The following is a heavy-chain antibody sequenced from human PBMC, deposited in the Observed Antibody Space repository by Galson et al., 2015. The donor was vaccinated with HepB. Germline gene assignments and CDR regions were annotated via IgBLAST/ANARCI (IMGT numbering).Heavy chain of an antibody. CDR2: IFPDDSDT. Sequence: KSGESLKISCKGSGYYFPTWWIGWVRQRPGKGLEWMGIIFPDDSDTRYSPSFQGQVTMSADRSINTAYLQWSSLKASDTAMYYCARRRFDSSTTYNFDYWGPGTLVTVSS. J-gene: IGHJ4*02. CDR1: GYYFPTWW. D-gene: IGHD2/OR15-2a*01. V-gene: IGHV5-51*03. CDR3: ARRRFDSSTTYNFDY.